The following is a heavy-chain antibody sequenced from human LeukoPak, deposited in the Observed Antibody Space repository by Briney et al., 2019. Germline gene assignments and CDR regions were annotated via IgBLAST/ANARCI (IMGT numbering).Heavy chain of an antibody. CDR1: GGSISSYY. CDR2: IYYSGST. Sequence: SETLSLTCTVSGGSISSYYWSWIRQPPGKGLEWIGYIYYSGSTNYNPSLKSRVTISVDTSKNQFSLKLSSVTAADTAVYYCAKEGAGSGWYWDYWGQGTLVTVSS. CDR3: AKEGAGSGWYWDY. V-gene: IGHV4-59*01. D-gene: IGHD6-19*01. J-gene: IGHJ4*02.